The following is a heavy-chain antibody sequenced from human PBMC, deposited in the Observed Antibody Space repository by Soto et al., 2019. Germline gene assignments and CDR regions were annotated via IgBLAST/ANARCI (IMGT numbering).Heavy chain of an antibody. CDR1: GGSISSYY. CDR2: IYYSGST. Sequence: SETLSLTCTVSGGSISSYYWSWIRQPPGKGLEWIGYIYYSGSTNYNPSLKSRVTISVDTSKNQFSLKLSSVTAADTAVYYRARLEQQLVLFDYWGQGTLVTVSS. CDR3: ARLEQQLVLFDY. J-gene: IGHJ4*02. D-gene: IGHD6-13*01. V-gene: IGHV4-59*08.